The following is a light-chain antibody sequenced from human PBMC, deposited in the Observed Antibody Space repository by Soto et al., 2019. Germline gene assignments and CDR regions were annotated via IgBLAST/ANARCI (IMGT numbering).Light chain of an antibody. CDR1: SSDVGDDGF. J-gene: IGLJ3*02. Sequence: QSALTQPASVSGSPGQSITISCTGTSSDVGDDGFVPWYHQYPVKAPKLMIYKVSNRPSGVSNRFSGSRSANTASLTISGLQAEDEADYYCSSYTQGYIWVFGGGTKLTVL. CDR2: KVS. V-gene: IGLV2-14*01. CDR3: SSYTQGYIWV.